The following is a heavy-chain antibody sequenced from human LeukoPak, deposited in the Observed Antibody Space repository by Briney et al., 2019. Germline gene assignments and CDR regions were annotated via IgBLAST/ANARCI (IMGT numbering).Heavy chain of an antibody. CDR2: IFYNGNT. Sequence: SETLPLTCNVSDGSINAYYWSWIRQPPGKGLEWIGYIFYNGNTNYNPSLKSRVTFSIGASRNHFSLKMTSVTAADTAVYYCARGAALAIHRYFDFWGQGILVTVSS. J-gene: IGHJ4*02. CDR3: ARGAALAIHRYFDF. V-gene: IGHV4-59*12. D-gene: IGHD2-2*02. CDR1: DGSINAYY.